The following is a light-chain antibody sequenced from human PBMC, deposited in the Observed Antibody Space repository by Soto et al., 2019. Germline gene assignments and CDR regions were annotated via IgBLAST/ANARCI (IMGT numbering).Light chain of an antibody. CDR3: AVWDDSLNGVV. J-gene: IGLJ2*01. V-gene: IGLV1-44*01. CDR2: NYN. CDR1: SSNIGSNT. Sequence: QAVVTQPPSASGTPGQRVTISCSGSSSNIGSNTVNWYQQLPGTAPKLLIYNYNQRPSGVPDRFSGSRSGTSASLAISGLQSEDEADYYCAVWDDSLNGVVFGGGTKLTVL.